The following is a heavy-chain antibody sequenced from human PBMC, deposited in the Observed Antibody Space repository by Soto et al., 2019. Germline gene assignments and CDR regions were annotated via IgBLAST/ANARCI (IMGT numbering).Heavy chain of an antibody. D-gene: IGHD2-15*01. V-gene: IGHV4-34*10. CDR1: GGSVNGYY. CDR2: INHTGGT. J-gene: IGHJ5*02. Sequence: SETLSLTCAVYGGSVNGYYWNWIRQPPGKGLEWIGEINHTGGTHYNPSLKSRVTMSVDTSKNQFSLRLSSVTAADTAIYYCAKAPRFCTGDRCSNNWFDAWGQGTQVTVSS. CDR3: AKAPRFCTGDRCSNNWFDA.